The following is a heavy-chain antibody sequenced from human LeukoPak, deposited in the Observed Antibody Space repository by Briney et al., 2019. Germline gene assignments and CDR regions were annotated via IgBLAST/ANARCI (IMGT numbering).Heavy chain of an antibody. Sequence: GGSLRLSCAASGFTFSSYEMNWVRQAPGKGLEWVSYISSSGGTIYYADSVKGRFTISRDNAKNSLYLQMNSLRAEDTAVYYCARVDTLNIVATITGAIGWGQGTLVTVSS. CDR1: GFTFSSYE. CDR2: ISSSGGTI. CDR3: ARVDTLNIVATITGAIG. V-gene: IGHV3-48*03. D-gene: IGHD5-12*01. J-gene: IGHJ4*02.